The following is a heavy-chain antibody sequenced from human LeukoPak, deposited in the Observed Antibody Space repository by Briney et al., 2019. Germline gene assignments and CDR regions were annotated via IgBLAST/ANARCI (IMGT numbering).Heavy chain of an antibody. CDR2: TYHSGST. J-gene: IGHJ4*02. CDR3: ARSFQRDGYNDY. D-gene: IGHD5-24*01. V-gene: IGHV4-39*01. CDR1: GGSISSSSYY. Sequence: PSETLSLTCTVSGGSISSSSYYWAWIRQSPGKGLEWIGSTYHSGSTYNNPSLRSRVTISVDTSKNQFSVKLSSVTAADTAVYYCARSFQRDGYNDYWGQGTLVTVSS.